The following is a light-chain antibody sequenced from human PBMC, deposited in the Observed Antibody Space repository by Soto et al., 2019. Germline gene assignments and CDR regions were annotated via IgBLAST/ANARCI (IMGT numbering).Light chain of an antibody. Sequence: EIVLTQSPGTLSLSPGERATLSCRASQSVNSNYLAWYQRKPGQAPRLLIYGASNRATDIPYRFSASGSGTDFTLTITRLEPEEFAVYYCQQYDSSPPTFGQGTKVEIK. J-gene: IGKJ1*01. CDR3: QQYDSSPPT. CDR2: GAS. CDR1: QSVNSNY. V-gene: IGKV3-20*01.